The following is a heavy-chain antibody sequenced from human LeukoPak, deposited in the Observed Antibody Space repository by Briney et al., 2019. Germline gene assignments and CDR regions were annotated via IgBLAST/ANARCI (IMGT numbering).Heavy chain of an antibody. CDR1: GFTFSSYA. CDR3: AKLNMIVVAFDH. Sequence: PGGSLRLSCAASGFTFSSYAMSWVRPAPGKGLEWVSAISGSGGSTYYADSVKGRFTISRDNSKNTLYLQMNSLRAEDTAVYYCAKLNMIVVAFDHWGQGTLVTVSS. J-gene: IGHJ4*02. CDR2: ISGSGGST. D-gene: IGHD3-22*01. V-gene: IGHV3-23*01.